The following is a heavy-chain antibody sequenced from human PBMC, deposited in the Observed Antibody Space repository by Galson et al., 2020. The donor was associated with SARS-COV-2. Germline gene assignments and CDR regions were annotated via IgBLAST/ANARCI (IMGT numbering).Heavy chain of an antibody. D-gene: IGHD2-8*01. J-gene: IGHJ4*02. CDR1: GDTFNNYV. CDR3: ARRQLMVGPNISDH. CDR2: IIPILDIS. V-gene: IGHV1-69*10. Sequence: KISCKTPGDTFNNYVISWVRQAPGQGLEWMGDIIPILDISNRAQRFQGRVTIVADKSTSTVYMELRSLTSEDTAVYYCARRQLMVGPNISDHWGQGTLVTVSS.